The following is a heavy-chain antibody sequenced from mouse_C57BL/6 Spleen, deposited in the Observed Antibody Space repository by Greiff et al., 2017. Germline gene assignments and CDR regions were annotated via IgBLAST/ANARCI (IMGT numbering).Heavy chain of an antibody. D-gene: IGHD1-1*01. J-gene: IGHJ3*01. CDR2: INPNNGGT. Sequence: VQLQQSGPELVKPGASVKISCKASGYTFTDYYMNWVKQRPGKSLEWIGDINPNNGGTSYNQKFKGKATLTVDKSSSTAYMELRSLTSEDSAVYYCARGYYYGRSHPWFAYWGQGTLVTVSA. CDR1: GYTFTDYY. V-gene: IGHV1-26*01. CDR3: ARGYYYGRSHPWFAY.